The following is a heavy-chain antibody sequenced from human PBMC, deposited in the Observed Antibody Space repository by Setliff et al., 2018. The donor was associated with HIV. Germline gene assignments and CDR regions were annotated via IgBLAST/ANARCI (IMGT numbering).Heavy chain of an antibody. Sequence: SETLSLTCTVSGASIGRRSDCWGWIRQPPGKGLEWIGSFYSSWNTYYNPSLKSRVTISVDTSKNQFSLKLSSVTAADTAVYYCARHSSSRRHDAFDIWGQGTMVTVSS. CDR3: ARHSSSRRHDAFDI. D-gene: IGHD6-6*01. CDR1: GASIGRRSDC. CDR2: FYSSWNT. V-gene: IGHV4-39*01. J-gene: IGHJ3*02.